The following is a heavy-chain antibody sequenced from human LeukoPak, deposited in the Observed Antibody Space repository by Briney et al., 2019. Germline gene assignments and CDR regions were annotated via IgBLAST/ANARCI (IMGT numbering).Heavy chain of an antibody. D-gene: IGHD3-16*01. CDR2: INPNSGST. J-gene: IGHJ5*02. CDR1: GYTFTGYY. V-gene: IGHV1-2*02. Sequence: VASVKVSCKASGYTFTGYYMHWVRQAPGQGVEWMGWINPNSGSTNYAQKFQGRVTMTRDTSISTAYMELSRLRSDDTAVYYCARGGTANWFDPWGQGTLVTVSS. CDR3: ARGGTANWFDP.